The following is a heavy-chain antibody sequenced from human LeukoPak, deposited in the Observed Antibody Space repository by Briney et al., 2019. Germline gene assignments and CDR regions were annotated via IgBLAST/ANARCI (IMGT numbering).Heavy chain of an antibody. Sequence: WETLSLTCTVSGGSISSYYWSWIRQPPGKGLEWIGYIYYSDSTNYNPSLKSRVTISVDTSKNQFSLKLSSVTAADTAVYYCARDPSSWGGSFDYWGQGTLVTVSS. CDR1: GGSISSYY. CDR3: ARDPSSWGGSFDY. J-gene: IGHJ4*02. V-gene: IGHV4-59*01. D-gene: IGHD2-2*01. CDR2: IYYSDST.